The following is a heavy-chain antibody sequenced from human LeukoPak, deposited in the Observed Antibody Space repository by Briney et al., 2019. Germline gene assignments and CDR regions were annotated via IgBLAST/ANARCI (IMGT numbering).Heavy chain of an antibody. CDR3: AKSATGSTSNWFDP. CDR1: GFTFSSYA. Sequence: PGGSLRLSCAASGFTFSSYAMSWVRQAPGKGLEWVSTISGSGGTTYYADSVKGRFTLSRDNSKSTLYLQMNSLRDEDTAVYYCAKSATGSTSNWFDPWGQGTLVTVSS. J-gene: IGHJ5*02. CDR2: ISGSGGTT. D-gene: IGHD1-7*01. V-gene: IGHV3-23*01.